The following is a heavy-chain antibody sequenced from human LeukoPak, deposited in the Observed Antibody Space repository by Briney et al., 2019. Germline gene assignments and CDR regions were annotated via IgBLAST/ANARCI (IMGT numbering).Heavy chain of an antibody. V-gene: IGHV4-39*01. CDR2: IYYSGST. Sequence: SETLSLTCTVSGGPTSSSSYYWGWIRQPPGKGLEWIGSIYYSGSTYYNPSLKSRVTISSDTSKNQFSLKLSSVTAADTAVYYCARTLGYSRFSYYFDYWGQGTLVTVSS. D-gene: IGHD3-16*01. CDR1: GGPTSSSSYY. J-gene: IGHJ4*02. CDR3: ARTLGYSRFSYYFDY.